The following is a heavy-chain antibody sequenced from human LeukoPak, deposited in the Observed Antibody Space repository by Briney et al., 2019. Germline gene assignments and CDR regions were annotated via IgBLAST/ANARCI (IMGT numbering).Heavy chain of an antibody. Sequence: GGSLRLSCAASGFTFSSYAMSWVRQAPGKGLEWVSAISGSGGSTYYADSVKGRFTISRDNAKNSLYLQMNSLRAEDTAVYYCARDAYDSRVDYWGQGTLVTVSS. D-gene: IGHD3-22*01. CDR3: ARDAYDSRVDY. CDR2: ISGSGGST. J-gene: IGHJ4*02. V-gene: IGHV3-23*01. CDR1: GFTFSSYA.